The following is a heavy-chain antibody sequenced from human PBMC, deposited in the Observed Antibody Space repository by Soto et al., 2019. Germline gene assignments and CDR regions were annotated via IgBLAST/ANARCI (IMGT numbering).Heavy chain of an antibody. Sequence: QVQLVQSGAEVKKPGSSVKVSCKASGGTFSSYAISWVRQAPGQGLEWMGGIIPIFGTANYAQKFQGRVTITADESTSTAYMELSSLRSEDTAVYYCARTLRLGARYYYYYGMDVWGQGTTVTVSS. CDR1: GGTFSSYA. CDR3: ARTLRLGARYYYYYGMDV. V-gene: IGHV1-69*01. D-gene: IGHD3-16*01. CDR2: IIPIFGTA. J-gene: IGHJ6*02.